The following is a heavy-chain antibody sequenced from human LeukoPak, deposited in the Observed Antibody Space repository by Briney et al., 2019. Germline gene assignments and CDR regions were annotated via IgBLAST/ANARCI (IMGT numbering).Heavy chain of an antibody. CDR3: ARDVGGGGLAFDI. CDR1: GFTVSSNY. Sequence: GGSLRLSCAASGFTVSSNYMSWVRQAPGKGLEWVSVIYRGGATYYKDYVKGRFTISRDNSKNTLYLQMNSLRAEDTAVYYCARDVGGGGLAFDIWGQGTMVTVSS. CDR2: IYRGGAT. V-gene: IGHV3-53*01. D-gene: IGHD3-16*01. J-gene: IGHJ3*02.